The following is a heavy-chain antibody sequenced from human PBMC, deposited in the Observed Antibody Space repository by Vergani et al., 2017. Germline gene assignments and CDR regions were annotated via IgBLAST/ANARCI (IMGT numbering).Heavy chain of an antibody. CDR1: GFTFSSYA. J-gene: IGHJ4*02. CDR3: AXEHFWSGYYWHLNAFEY. CDR2: ISGSGGST. V-gene: IGHV3-23*01. D-gene: IGHD3-3*02. Sequence: EVQLLESGVGLVQPGGSLRLSCAASGFTFSSYAMSWVRQAPGKGLEWVSAISGSGGSTYYADSVKGRFTISRDNSKTTLYLQMNSLRADDQAVDYCAXEHFWSGYYWHLNAFEYWGQGTLVTVSS.